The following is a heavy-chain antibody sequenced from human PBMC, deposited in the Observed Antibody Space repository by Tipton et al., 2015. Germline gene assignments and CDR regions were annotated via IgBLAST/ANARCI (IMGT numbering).Heavy chain of an antibody. Sequence: SLRLSCAASGLMFKSYAMHWVRQAPGKGLEWVAVIWYDGSRQYADSVKGRFTISRDNSRNTLYLQMNSLRAEDTAVYYCARDGTAHVLNGLDVWGQGTTVTVSS. CDR2: IWYDGSRQ. V-gene: IGHV3-33*01. CDR1: GLMFKSYA. CDR3: ARDGTAHVLNGLDV. J-gene: IGHJ6*02. D-gene: IGHD1-1*01.